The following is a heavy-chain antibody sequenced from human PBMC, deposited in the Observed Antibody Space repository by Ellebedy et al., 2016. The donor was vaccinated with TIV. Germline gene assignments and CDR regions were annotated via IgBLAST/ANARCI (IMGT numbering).Heavy chain of an antibody. V-gene: IGHV3-33*06. CDR1: GFSFSIYG. J-gene: IGHJ4*02. CDR2: IWYDGVNI. Sequence: PGGSLRLSCEASGFSFSIYGMHWVRQAPGKGLERVAVIWYDGVNIYYTASVKGRFTISRDNSKNTLYLQMNSLRAEDTAVYYCAKRSQFSTISCFDYWGQGTLVTVSS. CDR3: AKRSQFSTISCFDY. D-gene: IGHD2-2*01.